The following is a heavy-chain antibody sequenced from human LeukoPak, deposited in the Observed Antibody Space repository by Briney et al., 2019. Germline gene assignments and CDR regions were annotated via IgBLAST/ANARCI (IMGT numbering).Heavy chain of an antibody. D-gene: IGHD6-6*01. V-gene: IGHV1-69*05. CDR3: ARDSGQLGLFDY. Sequence: GASVKVSCKASGGTFGSYAISWVRQAPGQGLEWMGGIIPIFGTANYAQKFQGRVTITTDESTSTAYMELSSLRSEDTAVYYCARDSGQLGLFDYWGQGTLVTVSS. J-gene: IGHJ4*02. CDR2: IIPIFGTA. CDR1: GGTFGSYA.